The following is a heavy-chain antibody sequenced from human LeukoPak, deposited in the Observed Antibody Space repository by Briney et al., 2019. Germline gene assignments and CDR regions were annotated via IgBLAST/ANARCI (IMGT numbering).Heavy chain of an antibody. CDR3: ARHSSMTTVVFVY. V-gene: IGHV4-39*01. CDR1: GGSISSSNYY. CDR2: IYYSGST. D-gene: IGHD4-23*01. Sequence: SETLSLICTVSGGSISSSNYYWGWIRQPPGKGLEWIGSIYYSGSTYYNPSLKSRVTISVDTSKRQFSLKLNSVTAADTAVYYCARHSSMTTVVFVYWGQGTLVTVSS. J-gene: IGHJ4*02.